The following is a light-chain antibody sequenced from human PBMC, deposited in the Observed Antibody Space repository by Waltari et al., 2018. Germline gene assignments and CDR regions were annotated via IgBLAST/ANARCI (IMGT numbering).Light chain of an antibody. J-gene: IGLJ3*02. CDR3: AAWDDSLHGVL. CDR1: SSNIGNNF. V-gene: IGLV1-36*01. Sequence: QSVLTQPPSVSEAPRQRVTLSCSGRSSNIGNNFVSWYQQVPGKAPKLLIYNDDLLPAGVSDRFSGSKSGTSASLAIGGLQSEDEADYYCAAWDDSLHGVLFGGGTKLTVL. CDR2: NDD.